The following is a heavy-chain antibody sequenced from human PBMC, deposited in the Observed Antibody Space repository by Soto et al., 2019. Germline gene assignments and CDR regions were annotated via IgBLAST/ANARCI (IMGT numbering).Heavy chain of an antibody. V-gene: IGHV4-31*03. CDR3: ARGRGTVTDN. D-gene: IGHD4-17*01. CDR1: GDSISSGGYY. J-gene: IGHJ4*02. CDR2: IYYSGST. Sequence: QVQLQESGPGLVKPSQTLSLTCTVSGDSISSGGYYWSWIRQHPGKGLEWIGYIYYSGSTFYNPSRKSRVIISVYTSKNQFSLRLSSVTAADTAVYYCARGRGTVTDNWGQGTLVTVSS.